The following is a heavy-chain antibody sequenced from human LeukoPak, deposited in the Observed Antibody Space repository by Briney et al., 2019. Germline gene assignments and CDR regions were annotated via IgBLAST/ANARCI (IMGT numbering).Heavy chain of an antibody. Sequence: PGGSLRLSCAASGFTFSGYIINWVRQAPGKGLEWVAVIWYDGSNKYYADSVKGRFTISRDNSKNTLYLQMNSLRAEDTAVYYCARELVCSSTSCRTRRRGLDYWGQGTLVTVSS. CDR2: IWYDGSNK. V-gene: IGHV3-33*08. J-gene: IGHJ4*02. D-gene: IGHD2-2*01. CDR1: GFTFSGYI. CDR3: ARELVCSSTSCRTRRRGLDY.